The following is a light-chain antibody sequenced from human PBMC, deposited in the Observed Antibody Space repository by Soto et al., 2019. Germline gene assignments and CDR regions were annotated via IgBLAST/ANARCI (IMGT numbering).Light chain of an antibody. CDR1: QSVSGN. J-gene: IGKJ5*01. Sequence: EIVMTQSPATLSLSPGERANLSRKASQSVSGNLAWYQQKPGQAPRLLIYGASSRATCIPDSFSGSGSGTDFTLTISRLEPEDLAVYYCQQYGSAPITVGQGTRLEIK. CDR2: GAS. CDR3: QQYGSAPIT. V-gene: IGKV3-20*01.